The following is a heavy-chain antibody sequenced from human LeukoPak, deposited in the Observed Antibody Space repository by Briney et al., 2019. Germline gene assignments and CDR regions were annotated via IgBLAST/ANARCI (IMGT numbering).Heavy chain of an antibody. CDR3: ARDGHYSGSYADDFDY. J-gene: IGHJ4*02. Sequence: SETLSLTCTVSGGSISSSSHYWGWIRQPPGKGLQWIGSIYYSGSTYYNPSLESRVTISVDTSKNQFSLKLSSVTAADTAVYYCARDGHYSGSYADDFDYWGQGTPVTVSS. CDR2: IYYSGST. CDR1: GGSISSSSHY. D-gene: IGHD1-26*01. V-gene: IGHV4-39*07.